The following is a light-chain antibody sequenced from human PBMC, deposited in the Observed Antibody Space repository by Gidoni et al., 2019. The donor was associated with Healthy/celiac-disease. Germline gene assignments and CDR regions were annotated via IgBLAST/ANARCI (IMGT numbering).Light chain of an antibody. CDR1: QGISSY. Sequence: IQVTESASSLSASVGDRVTITCRASQGISSYLSWYQQKPGKAPSLLIYAASSLQTGVPSRFSGSGSGTDFTLTISSLQPEDFATYYCQQSYSTPLTFGPGTKVDIK. J-gene: IGKJ3*01. V-gene: IGKV1-39*01. CDR2: AAS. CDR3: QQSYSTPLT.